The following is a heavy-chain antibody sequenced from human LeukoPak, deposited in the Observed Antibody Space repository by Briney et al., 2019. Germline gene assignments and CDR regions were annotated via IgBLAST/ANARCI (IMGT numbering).Heavy chain of an antibody. Sequence: GGSLRLSCAASGFTFSSYAMSWVRQAPGKGLEWVSAISGSGGSTYYADSVKGRFTISRDNSKNTLYLQMNSLRAEDTAVYYCASSSGYYYYYMDVWGKGTTVTVSS. V-gene: IGHV3-23*01. CDR2: ISGSGGST. J-gene: IGHJ6*03. CDR3: ASSSGYYYYYMDV. D-gene: IGHD6-19*01. CDR1: GFTFSSYA.